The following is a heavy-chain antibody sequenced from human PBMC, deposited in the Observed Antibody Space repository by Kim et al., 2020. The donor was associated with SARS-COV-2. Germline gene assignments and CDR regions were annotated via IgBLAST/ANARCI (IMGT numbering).Heavy chain of an antibody. Sequence: GGSLRLSCAASGFTFSSYAMSWVRQAPGKGLEWVSSISCSGGSTYYADSVKGRFTISRDNAKYTLYLQMNSLTAEDTAVYYCAKDRNSSRWWWGLRDAFDIWGQGTMVTVSS. CDR3: AKDRNSSRWWWGLRDAFDI. D-gene: IGHD6-13*01. V-gene: IGHV3-23*01. CDR2: ISCSGGST. CDR1: GFTFSSYA. J-gene: IGHJ3*02.